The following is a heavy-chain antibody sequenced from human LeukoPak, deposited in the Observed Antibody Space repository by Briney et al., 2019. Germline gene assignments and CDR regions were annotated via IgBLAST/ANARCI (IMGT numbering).Heavy chain of an antibody. CDR1: GFTFSSYE. D-gene: IGHD1-20*01. Sequence: GGSLRLSCAASGFTFSSYEMNWVRQAPGKGLEWISYISSSGTSIYYADSVKGRFTVSRDNTKNSLYLQMNSLRAEDTAVYYCAXDSPITGSFYXXMXVWGKGTTXTXXS. CDR2: ISSSGTSI. CDR3: AXDSPITGSFYXXMXV. V-gene: IGHV3-48*03. J-gene: IGHJ6*03.